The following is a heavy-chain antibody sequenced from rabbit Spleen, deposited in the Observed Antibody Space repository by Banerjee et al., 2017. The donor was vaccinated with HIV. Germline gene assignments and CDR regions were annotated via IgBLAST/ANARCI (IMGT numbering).Heavy chain of an antibody. Sequence: QEQLVEYGGDLVQPEGSLTLTCKASGFSFSSRFYMCWVRQAPGKGLEWIACIDSGSAAYASWAKGRFTISRTSSTTVTLQMTSLTDADTATYFCARDDIYATYFSIAYALNLWGPGTLVTVS. D-gene: IGHD6-1*01. J-gene: IGHJ4*01. V-gene: IGHV1S45*01. CDR3: ARDDIYATYFSIAYALNL. CDR2: IDSGSA. CDR1: GFSFSSRFY.